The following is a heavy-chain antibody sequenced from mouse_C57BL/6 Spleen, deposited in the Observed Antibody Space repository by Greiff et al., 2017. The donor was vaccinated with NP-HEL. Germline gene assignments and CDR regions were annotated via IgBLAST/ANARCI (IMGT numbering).Heavy chain of an antibody. J-gene: IGHJ2*01. CDR2: IYPGDGDT. CDR3: ARSAILRGYYFDY. Sequence: VQLQQSGPELVKPGASVKISCKASGYALSSSWMNWVKQRPGKGLEWIGRIYPGDGDTNYNGKFKGKATLTADKSSSTAYMQLSSLTSEDSAVYFCARSAILRGYYFDYWGQGTTLTVSS. D-gene: IGHD1-1*01. CDR1: GYALSSSW. V-gene: IGHV1-82*01.